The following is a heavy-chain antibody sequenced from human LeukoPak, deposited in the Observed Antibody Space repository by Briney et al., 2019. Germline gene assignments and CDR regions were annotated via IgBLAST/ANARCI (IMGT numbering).Heavy chain of an antibody. D-gene: IGHD3-10*01. CDR2: ISGSGGST. V-gene: IGHV3-23*01. Sequence: GGSLRLSCAASGFTFSSYAMSWVRQAPGKGLEWVSAISGSGGSTYYADSVKGRFTISRDNSKNTLYLQMNSLRAEDTAVYYCAKPLLLWFGELLPAEYFQHRGQGTLVTVSS. CDR3: AKPLLLWFGELLPAEYFQH. CDR1: GFTFSSYA. J-gene: IGHJ1*01.